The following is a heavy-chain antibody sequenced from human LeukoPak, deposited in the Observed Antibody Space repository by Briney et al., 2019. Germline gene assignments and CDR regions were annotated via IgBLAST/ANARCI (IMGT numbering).Heavy chain of an antibody. CDR3: ARHCTTTSCYIC. CDR2: IGPSDSYT. Sequence: GESLRISCKGSGYSFTSYWISWVRQMPGKGLEWMGKIGPSDSYTNYSPSFQGHVTISADKSISTAYLQWSSLKASDTAMYYCARHCTTTSCYICWGQGTLVTVSS. D-gene: IGHD2-2*01. V-gene: IGHV5-10-1*01. J-gene: IGHJ4*02. CDR1: GYSFTSYW.